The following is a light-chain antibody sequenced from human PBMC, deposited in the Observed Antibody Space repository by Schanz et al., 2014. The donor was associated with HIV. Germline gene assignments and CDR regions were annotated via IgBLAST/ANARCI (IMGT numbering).Light chain of an antibody. CDR2: NSY. V-gene: IGLV1-44*01. CDR3: QSYDSSLSVVV. Sequence: QSVLTQPPSASGTPGQRVTISCSGSSSNIRSNTINWYQQLPGTAPKLLIYNSYHRPSGVPDRFSGSQSGASASLAITGLQAEDEADYYCQSYDSSLSVVVFGGGTKLTVL. CDR1: SSNIRSNT. J-gene: IGLJ2*01.